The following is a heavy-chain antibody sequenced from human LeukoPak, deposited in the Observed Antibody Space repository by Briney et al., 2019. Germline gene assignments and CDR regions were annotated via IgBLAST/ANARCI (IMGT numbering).Heavy chain of an antibody. D-gene: IGHD3-10*01. CDR3: ARVSVTSGAFDI. CDR1: GFTFSSYD. CDR2: IGTAGDT. V-gene: IGHV3-13*01. J-gene: IGHJ3*02. Sequence: GGSLRLSCAASGFTFSSYDMHWVRQATGKGLEWVSAIGTAGDTYYPGSVKGRFTISRGNAKNSLYLQMNSLRAGDTAVYYCARVSVTSGAFDIWGQGTMVTVSS.